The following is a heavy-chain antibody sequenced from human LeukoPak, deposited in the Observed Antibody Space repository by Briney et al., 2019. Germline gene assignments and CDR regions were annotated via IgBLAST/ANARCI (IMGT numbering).Heavy chain of an antibody. V-gene: IGHV1-69*04. CDR1: GGTFSSYA. Sequence: SVKVSCKAPGGTFSSYAICWGRQALGQGLEWMGRIIPILGIANYAQKFQGRVTITADKSTSTAYMELSSLRSEDTAVYYCARWLLSGNWFDPWGQGTLVTVSS. CDR3: ARWLLSGNWFDP. CDR2: IIPILGIA. D-gene: IGHD1-26*01. J-gene: IGHJ5*02.